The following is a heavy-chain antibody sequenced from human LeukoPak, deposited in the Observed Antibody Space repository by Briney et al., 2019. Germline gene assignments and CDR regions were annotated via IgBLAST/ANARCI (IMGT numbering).Heavy chain of an antibody. CDR3: ASLSEYCSAGSCYLGWFDP. CDR2: MYYSGST. D-gene: IGHD2-15*01. CDR1: GGSISSYY. V-gene: IGHV4-59*01. Sequence: SETLSLTCSVSGGSISSYYWSWIRQPPGKGLEWIGYMYYSGSTNYNPSLKSRVTMSVDTSKNQFSLKLNSVTAAGTAVYYCASLSEYCSAGSCYLGWFDPWGQGTLVTVSS. J-gene: IGHJ5*02.